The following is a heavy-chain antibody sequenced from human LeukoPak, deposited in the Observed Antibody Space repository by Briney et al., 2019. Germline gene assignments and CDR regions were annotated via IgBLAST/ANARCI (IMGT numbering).Heavy chain of an antibody. CDR1: GFTFSDNY. CDR2: ISSSGSTI. D-gene: IGHD3-10*01. J-gene: IGHJ4*02. Sequence: PGGSRRLSGAASGFTFSDNYMSWIRQAPGKGLEWVSYISSSGSTIYYADSVKGRFTISRDNAKNSLCLQMNSLRAEDTAVYYCARDLGPQGADYYGLGWRYSGSYYFDYWGQGTLVTVSS. CDR3: ARDLGPQGADYYGLGWRYSGSYYFDY. V-gene: IGHV3-11*01.